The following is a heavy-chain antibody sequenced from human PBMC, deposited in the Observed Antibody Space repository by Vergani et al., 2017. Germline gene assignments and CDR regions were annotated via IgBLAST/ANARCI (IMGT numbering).Heavy chain of an antibody. D-gene: IGHD3-3*01. Sequence: QVQLQESGPGLVKPSETLSLTCTVSGGSISSYYWSWIRQPPGKGLEWIWYIYYSGSTNYNLSLKSRVTISLDKSKNQFSLKLSFVTAADTAVYYCVRGVPGDYDFWSGYKIYYYYMDVWGKGTTVTVSS. CDR1: GGSISSYY. V-gene: IGHV4-59*01. CDR3: VRGVPGDYDFWSGYKIYYYYMDV. J-gene: IGHJ6*03. CDR2: IYYSGST.